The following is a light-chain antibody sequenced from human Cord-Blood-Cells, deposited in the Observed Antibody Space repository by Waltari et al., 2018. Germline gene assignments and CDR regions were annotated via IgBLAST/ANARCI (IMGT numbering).Light chain of an antibody. CDR3: QQYGSSPPYT. V-gene: IGKV3-20*01. J-gene: IGKJ2*01. CDR2: GAS. CDR1: QTVSSSY. Sequence: IVLTQSPDTLSSSPGERATLSCSASQTVSSSYLAWYQQKPVQAPRLLIYGASSRATGIPDRFSGSGSGTDFTLTISRLEPEDFAVYYCQQYGSSPPYTFGQGTKLEIK.